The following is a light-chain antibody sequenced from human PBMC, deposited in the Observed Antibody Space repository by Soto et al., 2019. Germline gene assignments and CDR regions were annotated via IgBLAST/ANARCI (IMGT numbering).Light chain of an antibody. CDR1: ESVSTSY. J-gene: IGKJ1*01. CDR3: LHYATSPQT. V-gene: IGKV3-20*01. Sequence: EIVLTQSPGTLSLSPGERATLSCRASESVSTSYLAWYQQKTGQAPRLLIYGASIRATGIPDKFSGSGSGTDFTLTISRLEPEDFAVYYCLHYATSPQTFGQGTKVEVK. CDR2: GAS.